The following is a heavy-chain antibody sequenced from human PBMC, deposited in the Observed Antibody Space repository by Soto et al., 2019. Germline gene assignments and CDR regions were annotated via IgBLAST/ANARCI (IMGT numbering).Heavy chain of an antibody. D-gene: IGHD6-25*01. CDR2: ISYDATNE. Sequence: VQLLQSGGGVVQPGRSLRVSCVASGFSLSSYGFHWVRQAPGKGLGWVAVISYDATNEYYRDSVKGRFTISRDNSKNTVYLHMTSLRVEDTAVYFCARESDNRRGYTYYCVDVWGQGTTVTVSS. CDR3: ARESDNRRGYTYYCVDV. CDR1: GFSLSSYG. J-gene: IGHJ6*02. V-gene: IGHV3-30*03.